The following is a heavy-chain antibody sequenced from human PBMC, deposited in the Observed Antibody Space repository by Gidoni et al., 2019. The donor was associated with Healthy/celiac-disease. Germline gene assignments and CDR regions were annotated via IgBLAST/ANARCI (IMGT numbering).Heavy chain of an antibody. J-gene: IGHJ4*02. Sequence: VQLVQSAAHVKKPGSSVQVSCKASGGPFSSYDISWVRQAPGQGLEWMGGIIPIFGTANYAQKYQGRVTITADESTSTDYMERSSRRAEDTAVYYWARSGPGNRRWGPGDWGQGTLVNVSS. D-gene: IGHD3-3*01. CDR2: IIPIFGTA. CDR3: ARSGPGNRRWGPGD. V-gene: IGHV1-69*01. CDR1: GGPFSSYD.